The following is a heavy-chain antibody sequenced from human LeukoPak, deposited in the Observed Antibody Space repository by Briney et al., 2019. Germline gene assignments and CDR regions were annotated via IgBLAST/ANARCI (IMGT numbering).Heavy chain of an antibody. CDR3: AKVPYGDYPRVWYFDL. J-gene: IGHJ2*01. CDR2: ISGSGGTT. D-gene: IGHD4-17*01. Sequence: GGSLRLSCAASGFTFSSYAMSWVRQALGKGLEWVSAISGSGGTTYYADSVKGRFTISRDNSKNTLYLQMNSLRAEDTALYYCAKVPYGDYPRVWYFDLWGRGTLVTVSS. V-gene: IGHV3-23*01. CDR1: GFTFSSYA.